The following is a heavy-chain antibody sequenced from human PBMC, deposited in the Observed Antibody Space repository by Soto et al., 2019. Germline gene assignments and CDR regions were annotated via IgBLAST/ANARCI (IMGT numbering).Heavy chain of an antibody. Sequence: NPSETLSLTCTVSGGSISTSSSYYWGWFRQPPGKGLEWIGSIYYSKNTYYNPSLKSRVTISVDTSKNQFSLKLTSVTAADTAVYYCASVDYYDSSGYLFGFDPWGQGTLVTVSS. CDR3: ASVDYYDSSGYLFGFDP. CDR1: GGSISTSSSYY. V-gene: IGHV4-39*01. J-gene: IGHJ5*02. D-gene: IGHD3-22*01. CDR2: IYYSKNT.